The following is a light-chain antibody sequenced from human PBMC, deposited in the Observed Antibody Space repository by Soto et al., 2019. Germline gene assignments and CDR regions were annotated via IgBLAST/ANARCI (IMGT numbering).Light chain of an antibody. J-gene: IGKJ5*01. CDR1: QSVNSR. V-gene: IGKV3-20*01. CDR2: GAS. CDR3: QHYGRSPIT. Sequence: EIVLTQSPGTLSLSPGARATLSCRARQSVNSRLAWYQHKPGQAPRLLISGASSRATGIPDRFSGSGSATDFTLTISRLEPEDFALYYCQHYGRSPITFGQGTRLEIK.